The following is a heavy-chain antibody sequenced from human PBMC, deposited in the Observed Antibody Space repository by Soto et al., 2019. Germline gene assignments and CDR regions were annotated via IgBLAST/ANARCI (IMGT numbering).Heavy chain of an antibody. V-gene: IGHV1-69*13. Sequence: SVKVSCKASGGTFSSYAISWVRQAPGQGLEWMGGIIPIFGTANYAQKFQGRVTITADESTSTAYMELSSLRSEDTAVYYCARTGYCTNGVCPGPDYYFDYWGEGTLVTVSS. CDR1: GGTFSSYA. CDR2: IIPIFGTA. CDR3: ARTGYCTNGVCPGPDYYFDY. D-gene: IGHD2-8*01. J-gene: IGHJ4*02.